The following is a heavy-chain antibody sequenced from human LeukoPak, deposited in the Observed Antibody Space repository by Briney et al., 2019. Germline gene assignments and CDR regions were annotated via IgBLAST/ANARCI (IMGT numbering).Heavy chain of an antibody. V-gene: IGHV1-69*01. CDR1: GGTFSSYA. Sequence: SVKVSCKACGGTFSSYAISWVRQATGQGLEWMGGIIPIFGTANYAQKFQGRVTITADGSTSTAYMELSSLRSEDTAVYYCARIFCSSTSCYGFFSGMDVWGQGTTVTVSS. D-gene: IGHD2-2*01. CDR3: ARIFCSSTSCYGFFSGMDV. J-gene: IGHJ6*02. CDR2: IIPIFGTA.